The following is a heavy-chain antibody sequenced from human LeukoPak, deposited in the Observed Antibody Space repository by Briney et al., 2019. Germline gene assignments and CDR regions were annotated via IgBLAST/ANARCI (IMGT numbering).Heavy chain of an antibody. CDR2: INHSGST. CDR3: ARGPRIAVALYRY. J-gene: IGHJ4*02. CDR1: GGSISSGGYY. D-gene: IGHD6-19*01. Sequence: PSQTLSLTCAVSGGSISSGGYYWSWIRQPPGKGLEWVGEINHSGSTNYNPSLKSRVTISVDTSKNQFSLKLSSVTAADTAVYYCARGPRIAVALYRYWGQGTLVTVSS. V-gene: IGHV4-30-2*01.